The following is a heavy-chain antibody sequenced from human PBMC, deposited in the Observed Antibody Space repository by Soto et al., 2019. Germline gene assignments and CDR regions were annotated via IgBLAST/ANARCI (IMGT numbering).Heavy chain of an antibody. J-gene: IGHJ4*02. CDR3: AKEGGPARYYDILTGYPVDY. V-gene: IGHV3-30*18. CDR1: GVTFSSYG. D-gene: IGHD3-9*01. CDR2: ISYDGSNK. Sequence: GGSLRLSCAASGVTFSSYGMHWVRQAPGKGLEWVAVISYDGSNKYYADSVKGRFTISRDNSKNTVYLQMNSLRAEDTAVYYCAKEGGPARYYDILTGYPVDYWGQGPLVTVSS.